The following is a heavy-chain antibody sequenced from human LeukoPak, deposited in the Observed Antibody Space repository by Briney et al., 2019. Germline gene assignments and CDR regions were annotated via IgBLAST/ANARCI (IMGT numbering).Heavy chain of an antibody. D-gene: IGHD5-24*01. J-gene: IGHJ4*02. CDR3: ARDLGDGYNYVGY. CDR1: GLTFSSHW. Sequence: GGSLRLSCAASGLTFSSHWMHWVRQAPGKGLVWVSRITNDGSSTTYADSVKGRFTISRDNAKNMLYLQVNSLRAEDTAVYYCARDLGDGYNYVGYWGQGTLVTVSS. V-gene: IGHV3-74*01. CDR2: ITNDGSST.